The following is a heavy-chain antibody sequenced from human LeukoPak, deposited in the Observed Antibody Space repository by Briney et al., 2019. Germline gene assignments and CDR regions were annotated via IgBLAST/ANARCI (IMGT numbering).Heavy chain of an antibody. CDR2: INPSGGST. Sequence: ASVKVSCKASGYTFTSYYMHWVRQAPGQGLEWMGIINPSGGSTSYAQKFQGRVTMTRDTSTSTVYMELSSVTAADTAVYYCARDLGGDWGQGTLVTVSS. V-gene: IGHV1-46*01. CDR1: GYTFTSYY. CDR3: ARDLGGD. J-gene: IGHJ4*02.